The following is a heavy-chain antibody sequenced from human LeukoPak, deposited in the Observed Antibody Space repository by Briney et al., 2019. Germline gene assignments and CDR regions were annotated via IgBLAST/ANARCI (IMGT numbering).Heavy chain of an antibody. D-gene: IGHD3-10*01. CDR2: IIPIFGTA. CDR1: GGTFSSYA. CDR3: TRPQGDYYGSGSYYNY. J-gene: IGHJ4*02. V-gene: IGHV1-69*05. Sequence: GASVKVSCKASGGTFSSYAISWVRQAPGQGLEWMGGIIPIFGTANYAQKFQGRVTITTDESTSTAYMELSSLRSEDTAVYYCTRPQGDYYGSGSYYNYWGQGTLVTVSS.